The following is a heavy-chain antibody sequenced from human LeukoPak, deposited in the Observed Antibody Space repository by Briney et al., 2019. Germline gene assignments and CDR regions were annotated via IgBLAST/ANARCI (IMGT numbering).Heavy chain of an antibody. D-gene: IGHD6-13*01. Sequence: GRSLRLSCAASGFTFSSYGMHWVRQAPGKGLEWVAVIWYDGSNKYYADSVKGRFTISRDNSKNTLYLQMNSLRAEDTAVYYCARVEYSSSLIDYWGQGTLVTVSS. J-gene: IGHJ4*02. CDR3: ARVEYSSSLIDY. CDR2: IWYDGSNK. CDR1: GFTFSSYG. V-gene: IGHV3-33*01.